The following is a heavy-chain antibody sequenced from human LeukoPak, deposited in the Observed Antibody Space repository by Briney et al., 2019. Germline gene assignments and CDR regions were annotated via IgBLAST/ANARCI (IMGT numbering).Heavy chain of an antibody. Sequence: SETLSLTCTVSGGSTSSYYWSWIRQPAGKGLEWIGLIFTSGSTTYDPSLKSRVTMSVDTSKNQFSLKLNSVTAADTAVYYCARGVSYQVTHFDYWGQGTLVTVSS. J-gene: IGHJ4*02. CDR1: GGSTSSYY. CDR3: ARGVSYQVTHFDY. CDR2: IFTSGST. V-gene: IGHV4-4*07. D-gene: IGHD2-2*01.